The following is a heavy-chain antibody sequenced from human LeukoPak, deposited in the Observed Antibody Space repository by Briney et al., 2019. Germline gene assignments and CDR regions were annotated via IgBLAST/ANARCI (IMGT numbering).Heavy chain of an antibody. D-gene: IGHD3-3*01. Sequence: TGGSLRLSCAASGFTFSSYAMSWVRQAPGRGVEWVSGISGSGANTYYADSVEGPFTISRDNSKNTLYLQMNRLRAEDTAVYYCAKKVYDFWSGYAYWGQGTLVTVSS. CDR2: ISGSGANT. J-gene: IGHJ4*02. V-gene: IGHV3-23*01. CDR3: AKKVYDFWSGYAY. CDR1: GFTFSSYA.